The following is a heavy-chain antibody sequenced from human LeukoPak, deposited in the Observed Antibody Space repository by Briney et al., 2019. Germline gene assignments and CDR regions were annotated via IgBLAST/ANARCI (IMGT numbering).Heavy chain of an antibody. D-gene: IGHD4-17*01. J-gene: IGHJ2*01. CDR3: ARDQDDYGDYWYFDL. Sequence: GGSLRLSCAASGFSFSNYEMNWVRQAPEKGLEWVSYISSSGSTIYYPDSVKGRSTISRDNAKNSLYLQMNRLRAEDTAVYYCARDQDDYGDYWYFDLWGRGTMFTVSS. V-gene: IGHV3-48*03. CDR2: ISSSGSTI. CDR1: GFSFSNYE.